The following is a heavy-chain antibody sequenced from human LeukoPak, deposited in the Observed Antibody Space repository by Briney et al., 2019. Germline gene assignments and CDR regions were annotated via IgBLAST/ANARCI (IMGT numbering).Heavy chain of an antibody. CDR1: GGSFSGYY. J-gene: IGHJ4*02. V-gene: IGHV4-59*01. CDR3: ARGSGWLPNN. Sequence: SETLSLTCAVYGGSFSGYYCSWLRQPPGKGLEWIGHIYYSGSTNYNPSLTSRVTISVDTSNNQFSLKLSSVTAADTAVYYCARGSGWLPNNWGQGVLVTVSS. D-gene: IGHD5-12*01. CDR2: IYYSGST.